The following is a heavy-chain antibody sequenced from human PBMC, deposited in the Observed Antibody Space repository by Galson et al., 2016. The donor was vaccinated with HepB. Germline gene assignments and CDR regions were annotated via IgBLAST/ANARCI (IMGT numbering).Heavy chain of an antibody. J-gene: IGHJ4*02. CDR1: GFTFTTYA. D-gene: IGHD3-10*01. V-gene: IGHV1-3*01. CDR3: ARRGRGNDYYFDY. Sequence: SVKVSCKASGFTFTTYALHWVRQAPGQRLEWMGCINAGNGDTNYSDKFQGRVTITRDTTASTAYVELKSLRSEDTAVYFCARRGRGNDYYFDYWGRGTLVTVSS. CDR2: INAGNGDT.